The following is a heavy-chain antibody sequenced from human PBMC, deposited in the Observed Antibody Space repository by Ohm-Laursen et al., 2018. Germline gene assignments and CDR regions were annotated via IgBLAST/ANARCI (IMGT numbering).Heavy chain of an antibody. J-gene: IGHJ4*02. CDR1: GFTFSNAC. CDR3: TTDLGTGY. CDR2: IKRKADGETT. D-gene: IGHD1-1*01. Sequence: GSLRLSCTASGFTFSNACMSWVRQAPGKGLEWVGRIKRKADGETTDYAAPVEDRLTISRDDSKNTLYLQMNSLKTEDTAVYYCTTDLGTGYWGQGILVTVSS. V-gene: IGHV3-15*01.